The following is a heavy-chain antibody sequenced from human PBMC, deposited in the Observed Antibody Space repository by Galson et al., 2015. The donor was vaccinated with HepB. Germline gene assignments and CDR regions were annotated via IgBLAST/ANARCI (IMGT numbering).Heavy chain of an antibody. D-gene: IGHD4-17*01. CDR3: AKDEGTVTTRYYFDY. Sequence: SLRLSCAASGFTFSTHGMHWVRQAPGNGLEWVAFIRYDGSNKYYADSVKGRFTISRDNSKNTLYLQMNSLRAEDTAVYYCAKDEGTVTTRYYFDYWGQGTLVTVSS. V-gene: IGHV3-30*02. CDR1: GFTFSTHG. J-gene: IGHJ4*02. CDR2: IRYDGSNK.